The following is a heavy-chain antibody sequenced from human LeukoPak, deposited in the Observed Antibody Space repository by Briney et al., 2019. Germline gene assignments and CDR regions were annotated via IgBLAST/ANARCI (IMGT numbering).Heavy chain of an antibody. Sequence: SETLSLTCTVSGGSVSSGSYYWRWIRQPPGKGLEWIGYIYYSGSTNYNPSLKSRVTISVDTSKNQFSLKLSSVTAADTAVYYCARYGDHIDYWGQGTLVTVSS. CDR1: GGSVSSGSYY. CDR3: ARYGDHIDY. V-gene: IGHV4-61*01. J-gene: IGHJ4*02. D-gene: IGHD4-17*01. CDR2: IYYSGST.